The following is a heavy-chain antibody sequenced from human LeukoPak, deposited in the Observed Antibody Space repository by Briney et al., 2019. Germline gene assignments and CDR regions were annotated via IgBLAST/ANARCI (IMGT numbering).Heavy chain of an antibody. CDR1: GFTFHNFA. V-gene: IGHV3-30*04. CDR2: ISNDERNK. J-gene: IGHJ5*02. D-gene: IGHD2-2*02. Sequence: PGGSLRLPCVASGFTFHNFAMHWVRQAPGKGLEWVAVISNDERNKYYTDSVKGRFTISRDNSKNTLYLQMSSLRTEDTAVYSCARARDIVIVPGVTPPPGTWGQGTLVTVSS. CDR3: ARARDIVIVPGVTPPPGT.